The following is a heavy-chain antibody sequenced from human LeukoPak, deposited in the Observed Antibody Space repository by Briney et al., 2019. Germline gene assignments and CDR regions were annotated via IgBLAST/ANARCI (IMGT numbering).Heavy chain of an antibody. Sequence: GGSLRLSCAASGFTFSSYSMNWVRQAPGKGLEWVSYISSRSSIIYYADSVKGRFTISRDNAKNPLYLQMNSLRAEDTAVYYCAKDGRTVTTGTYYYYYYMDVWGKGTTVTISS. CDR3: AKDGRTVTTGTYYYYYYMDV. D-gene: IGHD4-11*01. CDR2: ISSRSSII. J-gene: IGHJ6*03. V-gene: IGHV3-48*01. CDR1: GFTFSSYS.